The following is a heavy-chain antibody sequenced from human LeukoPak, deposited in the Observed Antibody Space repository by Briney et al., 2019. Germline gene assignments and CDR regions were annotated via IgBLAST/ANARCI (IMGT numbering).Heavy chain of an antibody. J-gene: IGHJ4*02. D-gene: IGHD3-22*01. V-gene: IGHV1-2*02. CDR2: INPNSGGT. CDR1: GFTLTGYY. CDR3: AREWMTYYYDRSGYSPCDY. Sequence: ASVKVSCNASGFTLTGYYIHWVRQAPGQGLEWMGWINPNSGGTNYAQKFQGRVTMTRDTSISTAYMELRRLRSDDTAVYYCAREWMTYYYDRSGYSPCDYWGQGTLVTVSS.